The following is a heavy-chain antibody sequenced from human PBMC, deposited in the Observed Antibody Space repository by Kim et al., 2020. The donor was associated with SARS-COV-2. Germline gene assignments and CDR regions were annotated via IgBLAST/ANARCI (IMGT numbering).Heavy chain of an antibody. CDR3: ASGGTI. CDR2: VTGSGDST. Sequence: GGSLRLSCAASGFTFSNYAMNWVRQAPGKGPEWVSGVTGSGDSTYYAESVKGRFTISRDNSKNTLYLKMNSLRAEDTAVYYCASGGTIWGQGTLVTVSS. V-gene: IGHV3-23*01. J-gene: IGHJ4*02. CDR1: GFTFSNYA. D-gene: IGHD3-10*01.